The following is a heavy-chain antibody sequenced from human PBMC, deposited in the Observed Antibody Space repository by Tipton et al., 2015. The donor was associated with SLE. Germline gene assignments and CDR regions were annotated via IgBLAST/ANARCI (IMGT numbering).Heavy chain of an antibody. CDR3: AGEGRYPYYYYYMDV. J-gene: IGHJ6*03. D-gene: IGHD2-2*01. CDR1: GDPITSSSYY. Sequence: TLSLTCTVSGDPITSSSYYWGWIRQPPGKGLEWIGSIYYSANTYYNPSLKSRVTISVDTSRNQFSLKLNFVTAADTAVYYCAGEGRYPYYYYYMDVWGKGTTVTVSS. V-gene: IGHV4-39*02. CDR2: IYYSANT.